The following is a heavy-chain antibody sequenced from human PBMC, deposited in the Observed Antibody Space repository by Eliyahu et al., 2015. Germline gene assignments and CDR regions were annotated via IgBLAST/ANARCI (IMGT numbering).Heavy chain of an antibody. D-gene: IGHD5-18*01. CDR2: ISSSSSYI. CDR3: ARDLKAMAQDY. CDR1: GFTFSSYW. J-gene: IGHJ4*02. V-gene: IGHV3-21*01. Sequence: EVQLVESGGGLVQPGGSLRLSCAASGFTFSSYWMSWXRQAPGKGLEWVSSISSSSSYIYYADSVKGRFTISRDNAKNSLYLQMNSLRAEDTAVYYCARDLKAMAQDYWGQGTLVTVSS.